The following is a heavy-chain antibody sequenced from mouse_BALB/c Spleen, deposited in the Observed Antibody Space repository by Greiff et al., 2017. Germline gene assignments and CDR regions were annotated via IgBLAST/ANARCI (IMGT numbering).Heavy chain of an antibody. CDR2: IYPGDGDT. CDR1: GYAFSSYW. CDR3: ARESYDYDAWFAY. V-gene: IGHV1-80*01. Sequence: VKLVESGAELVRPGSSVKISCKASGYAFSSYWMNWVKQRPGQGLEWIGQIYPGDGDTNYNGKFKGKATLTADKSSSTAYMQLSSLTSEDSAVYFCARESYDYDAWFAYWGQGTLVTVSA. J-gene: IGHJ3*01. D-gene: IGHD2-4*01.